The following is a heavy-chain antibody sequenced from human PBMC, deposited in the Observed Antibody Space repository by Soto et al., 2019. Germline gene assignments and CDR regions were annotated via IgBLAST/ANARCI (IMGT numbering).Heavy chain of an antibody. Sequence: EVQLVESGGGLVQPGGSLRLSCAASGFTFSSYSMNWVRQAPRKGLEWVSYISSSSSTIYYADSVKGRFTISRDNAKNSLYLQMNSLRAEDTAVYYCARGYYYDSSGYYYAIDYWGQGTLVTVSS. CDR1: GFTFSSYS. J-gene: IGHJ4*02. CDR3: ARGYYYDSSGYYYAIDY. V-gene: IGHV3-48*01. CDR2: ISSSSSTI. D-gene: IGHD3-22*01.